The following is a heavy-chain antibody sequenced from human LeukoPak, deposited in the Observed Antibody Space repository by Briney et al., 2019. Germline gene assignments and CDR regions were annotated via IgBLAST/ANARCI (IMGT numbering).Heavy chain of an antibody. D-gene: IGHD3-22*01. CDR1: GDSISSGDYY. J-gene: IGHJ3*02. CDR2: ISSSGST. V-gene: IGHV4-61*02. CDR3: ARGPYSYDSSGAFDI. Sequence: SETLSLTCTVSGDSISSGDYYWSWIRQPAGKGLEWIGRISSSGSTNYNPSLKSRVTISVDTSKNQFSLELSSVTAADTAVYFCARGPYSYDSSGAFDIWGQGTMVTVSS.